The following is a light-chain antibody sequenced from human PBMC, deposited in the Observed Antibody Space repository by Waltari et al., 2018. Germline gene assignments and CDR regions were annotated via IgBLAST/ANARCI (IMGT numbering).Light chain of an antibody. Sequence: SYELTQPPSVSVSPGQTASITCSGDILGNKYAAWYQQKPGKSPLLVIYQDTKVPSEGPGRFCVSKSANPATLTITGTQAMDEADYCCQALGTGAWVFGGGTKLTVL. CDR1: ILGNKY. V-gene: IGLV3-1*01. CDR3: QALGTGAWV. CDR2: QDT. J-gene: IGLJ3*02.